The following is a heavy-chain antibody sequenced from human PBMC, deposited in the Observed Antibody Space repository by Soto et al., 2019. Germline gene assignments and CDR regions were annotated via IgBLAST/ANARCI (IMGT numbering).Heavy chain of an antibody. D-gene: IGHD6-13*01. V-gene: IGHV4-39*01. Sequence: SETLSLTCTVSGGSISSSSYYWGWIRQPPGKGLEWIGSIYYSGSTYYNPSLKSRVTISVDTSKNQFSLKLSSVTAADTAVYYCARLLGSSWYYYYGMDVWGQGTTVT. CDR3: ARLLGSSWYYYYGMDV. CDR1: GGSISSSSYY. CDR2: IYYSGST. J-gene: IGHJ6*02.